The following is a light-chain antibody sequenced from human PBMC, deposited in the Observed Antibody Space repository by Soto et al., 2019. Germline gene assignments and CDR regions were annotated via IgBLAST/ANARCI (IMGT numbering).Light chain of an antibody. CDR3: QQSYSTPRT. V-gene: IGKV1-39*01. Sequence: DIQMTQSPSSLSASVRDRVTITCRAGKSISSSLNWYQQKPGKAPKLLIYAASSLQSVVPSRVSGIGSGTDFNHTISSLQTEDFATCYCQQSYSTPRTFGQGTKLEIK. CDR2: AAS. J-gene: IGKJ1*01. CDR1: KSISSS.